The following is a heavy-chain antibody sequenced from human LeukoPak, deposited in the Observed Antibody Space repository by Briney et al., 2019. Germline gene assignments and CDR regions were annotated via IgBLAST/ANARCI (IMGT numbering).Heavy chain of an antibody. CDR3: ARDRSMIRGVKAFEY. D-gene: IGHD3-10*01. CDR2: INPNSGGT. V-gene: IGHV1-2*02. Sequence: ASVKVSCKASGYTFTGYYMHWVRQAPGQGLEWMGWINPNSGGTNYAQKFQGRVTMTTDTYTSTAYMELRSLRSDDTAVYYCARDRSMIRGVKAFEYWGQGTLVTVSS. J-gene: IGHJ4*02. CDR1: GYTFTGYY.